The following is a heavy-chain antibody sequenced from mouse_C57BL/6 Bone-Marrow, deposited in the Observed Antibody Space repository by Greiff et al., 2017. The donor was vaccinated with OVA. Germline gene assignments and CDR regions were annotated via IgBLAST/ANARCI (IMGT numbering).Heavy chain of an antibody. CDR2: IRSKSNNYAT. CDR3: VRQGVLAY. V-gene: IGHV10-1*01. CDR1: GFSFTTYA. Sequence: EVMLVESGGGLVQPTGSLKLSCAASGFSFTTYAMNWVRQAPGKGLEWVARIRSKSNNYATYYADSVKDRFTISRDDSESMLYLQMNNLKTEDTAMYYCVRQGVLAYWGQGTLVTVSA. J-gene: IGHJ3*01.